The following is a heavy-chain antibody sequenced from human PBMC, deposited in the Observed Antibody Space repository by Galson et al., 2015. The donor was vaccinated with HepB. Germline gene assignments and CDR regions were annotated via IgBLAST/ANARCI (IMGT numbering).Heavy chain of an antibody. CDR2: VTGNGGST. CDR3: ARGGPAFYNFWSPDS. D-gene: IGHD3-3*01. J-gene: IGHJ4*02. V-gene: IGHV3-64*01. CDR1: GFSFSTYA. Sequence: SLRLSCAASGFSFSTYAMHWVRQAPGKGLEYVSGVTGNGGSTYYANSVKGRFTISRDNSKNTLYLQMGGLRSEDTGVYHCARGGPAFYNFWSPDSWGQGTLVTVSS.